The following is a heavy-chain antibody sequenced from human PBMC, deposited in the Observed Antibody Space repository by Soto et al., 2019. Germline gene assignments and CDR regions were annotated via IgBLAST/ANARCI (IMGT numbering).Heavy chain of an antibody. CDR1: GDSISSSDYY. J-gene: IGHJ4*02. V-gene: IGHV4-39*07. Sequence: SETLSLTCSVSGDSISSSDYYWAWIRQPPGTGLEWIGEINHTGSTNYNPSLKSRVTISVDTSKNQFSLKLSSVTAADTAVYYRARDNGYSYGYTLDHWGQGTLVTLSS. CDR3: ARDNGYSYGYTLDH. CDR2: INHTGST. D-gene: IGHD5-18*01.